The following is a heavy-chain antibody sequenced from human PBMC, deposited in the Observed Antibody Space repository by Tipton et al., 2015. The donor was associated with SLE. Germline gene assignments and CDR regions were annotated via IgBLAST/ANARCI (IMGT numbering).Heavy chain of an antibody. Sequence: QLVQSGGGVVQPGRSLRLSCAASGFTFSSYGMHWVRQAPGKGLEWVAVIWYDGSNKYYADSVKGRFTISRDNSKNTLYLQMNSLRAEDTAVYYCARGDLPIPAATPFDYWGQGTLVTVSS. J-gene: IGHJ4*02. CDR3: ARGDLPIPAATPFDY. CDR1: GFTFSSYG. V-gene: IGHV3-33*01. D-gene: IGHD2-15*01. CDR2: IWYDGSNK.